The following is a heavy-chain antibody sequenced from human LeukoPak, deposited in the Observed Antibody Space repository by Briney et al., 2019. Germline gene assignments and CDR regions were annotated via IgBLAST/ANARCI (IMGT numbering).Heavy chain of an antibody. CDR3: ARVPGTNYDYVWGSEYYFDY. CDR2: INHSGST. V-gene: IGHV4-34*01. Sequence: GSLRLSCAASGFTFSSYWMSWVRQAPGKGLEWIGEINHSGSTNYNPSLKSRVTISVDTSKNQFSLKLSSVTAADTAVYYCARVPGTNYDYVWGSEYYFDYWGQGTLVTVSS. J-gene: IGHJ4*02. D-gene: IGHD3-16*01. CDR1: GFTFSSYW.